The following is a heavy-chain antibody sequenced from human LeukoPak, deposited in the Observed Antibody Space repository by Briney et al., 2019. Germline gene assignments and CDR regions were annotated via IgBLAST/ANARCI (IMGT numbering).Heavy chain of an antibody. Sequence: PSETLSLTCTVSGGSISGYFWTWIRQPPGKGLEWIGYIYYSGSTNYSPSLKSRVTISVDTSKNQFSLKLSSLTARDASVYYCARRYDSSGYYYYYMDVWGKGTTVTVSS. CDR1: GGSISGYF. D-gene: IGHD3-22*01. V-gene: IGHV4-59*08. CDR3: ARRYDSSGYYYYYMDV. J-gene: IGHJ6*03. CDR2: IYYSGST.